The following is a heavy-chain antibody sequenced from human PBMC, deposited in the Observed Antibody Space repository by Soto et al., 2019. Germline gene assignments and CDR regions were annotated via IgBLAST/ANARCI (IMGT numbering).Heavy chain of an antibody. CDR2: IKSKTDGGTT. Sequence: GGSLRLSCAASGFTFSNAWMSWVRQAPGKGLEWVGRIKSKTDGGTTDYAAPVKGRFTISRDDSKNTLYLQMNSLKTEDTDVYDCNTRRMMTVGGVIAGDAFDIWGQGTMVTVSS. CDR3: NTRRMMTVGGVIAGDAFDI. V-gene: IGHV3-15*01. D-gene: IGHD3-16*02. CDR1: GFTFSNAW. J-gene: IGHJ3*02.